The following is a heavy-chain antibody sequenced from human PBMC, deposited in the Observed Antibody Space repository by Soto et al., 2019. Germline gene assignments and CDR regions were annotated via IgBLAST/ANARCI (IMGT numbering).Heavy chain of an antibody. J-gene: IGHJ5*02. Sequence: PSETLSLTCSVTGASVSSHSWSWIRQSPGKGLEWIGYIHYSGGTNYTPSLRSRVTISVETSKNQLSLNLTSLTAADTAVYYCARGGTSGWAVYSWLDPWVKGTLVTVSS. CDR2: IHYSGGT. CDR1: GASVSSHS. D-gene: IGHD2-8*01. CDR3: ARGGTSGWAVYSWLDP. V-gene: IGHV4-59*02.